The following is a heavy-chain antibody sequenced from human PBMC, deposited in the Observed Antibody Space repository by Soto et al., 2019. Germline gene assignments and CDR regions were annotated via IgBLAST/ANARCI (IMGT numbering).Heavy chain of an antibody. D-gene: IGHD3-22*01. V-gene: IGHV4-39*01. CDR2: IYYSGST. J-gene: IGHJ4*02. Sequence: QLQLQESGPGLVKPSETLSLTCTVSGGSISSSSYYRGWIRQPPGKGLEWIGSIYYSGSTYYNPSLKSRVTISVDTSKNQFSLKLSSVTAADTAVYYCARRGYYYDSSGYPSVWYWGQGTLVTVSS. CDR1: GGSISSSSYY. CDR3: ARRGYYYDSSGYPSVWY.